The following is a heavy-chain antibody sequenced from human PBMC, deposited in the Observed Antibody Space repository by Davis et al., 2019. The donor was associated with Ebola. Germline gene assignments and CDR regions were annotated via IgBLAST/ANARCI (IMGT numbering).Heavy chain of an antibody. J-gene: IGHJ4*02. D-gene: IGHD3-3*01. Sequence: SGPTLVKPTETLTLTCTVSGFSFSNARMGVSWIRQPPGKALEWLAHIFSNDEKSYSTSLKSRLTISKDTSKSQVVLTMTNMDPVDTATYFCARNGDFWSGYPFDYWGQGTLVTVSS. V-gene: IGHV2-26*01. CDR3: ARNGDFWSGYPFDY. CDR2: IFSNDEK. CDR1: GFSFSNARMG.